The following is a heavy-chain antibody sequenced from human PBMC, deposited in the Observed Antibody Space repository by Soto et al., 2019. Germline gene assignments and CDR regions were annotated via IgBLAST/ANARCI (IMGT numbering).Heavy chain of an antibody. D-gene: IGHD2-15*01. J-gene: IGHJ4*02. CDR1: GGTFNNYA. CDR2: IIPISGTT. V-gene: IGHV1-69*06. CDR3: ARWGGLSCSGGSCFKKPFDY. Sequence: SVKVSCKASGGTFNNYAINWVRQAPGEGLEWMGGIIPISGTTNYARKFQGRVTIIADKSTSTVYMELTSLRSEDTALYYCARWGGLSCSGGSCFKKPFDYWGQGTLVTVSS.